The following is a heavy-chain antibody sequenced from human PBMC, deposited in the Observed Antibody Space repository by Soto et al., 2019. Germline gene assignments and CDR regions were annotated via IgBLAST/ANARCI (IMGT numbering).Heavy chain of an antibody. V-gene: IGHV1-69*13. D-gene: IGHD5-12*01. Sequence: SVKVSCKASGGTFSSYTISWVRQAPGQGLEWMGGIIPIFGTANYAQKFQGRVTITADESTSTAYMELSSLRSEDTAVYYCARDGYEPPYYYYGMDVWGQGTTVTVSS. CDR3: ARDGYEPPYYYYGMDV. CDR2: IIPIFGTA. J-gene: IGHJ6*02. CDR1: GGTFSSYT.